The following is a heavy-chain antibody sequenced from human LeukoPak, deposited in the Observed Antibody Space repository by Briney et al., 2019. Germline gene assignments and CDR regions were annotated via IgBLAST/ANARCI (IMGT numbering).Heavy chain of an antibody. CDR1: GGSISSYY. D-gene: IGHD3-22*01. CDR3: ASPLDYYDSRGYYTFDY. Sequence: SETLSLTCTVSGGSISSYYWSWIRQPPGKGLEWIGSIYYSGSTYYNPSLKSRVTISVDTSKNQFSLKLSSVTAADTAVYYCASPLDYYDSRGYYTFDYWGQGTLVTVSS. CDR2: IYYSGST. J-gene: IGHJ4*02. V-gene: IGHV4-39*01.